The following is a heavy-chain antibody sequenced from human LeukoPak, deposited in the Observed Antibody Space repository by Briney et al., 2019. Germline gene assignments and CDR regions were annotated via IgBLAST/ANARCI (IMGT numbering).Heavy chain of an antibody. D-gene: IGHD3-10*01. Sequence: GGPLRLSCAASGFTLSNHAMIWVRLAPGKGLEWVSSISGSGAMTYYADSVKGRFTISRDNAMDTLYLQMNSLRADDTAVYYCAKDRVDGSGSQFDSWGQGSLVIVSS. CDR3: AKDRVDGSGSQFDS. J-gene: IGHJ4*02. CDR1: GFTLSNHA. V-gene: IGHV3-23*01. CDR2: ISGSGAMT.